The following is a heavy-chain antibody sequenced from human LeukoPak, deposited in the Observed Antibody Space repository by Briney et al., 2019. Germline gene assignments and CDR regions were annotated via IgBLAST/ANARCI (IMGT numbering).Heavy chain of an antibody. D-gene: IGHD2-21*02. Sequence: GGSLRLSCAASGFTFSSYAMSWVRQAPGKGLEWVSAISGSGGSTYYADSVKGRFTISRDNSKNTLYLLMNSLRAEDTAVYYCAKALLYCGVDCSVNVGDYWGQGTLVTVSS. CDR1: GFTFSSYA. CDR3: AKALLYCGVDCSVNVGDY. V-gene: IGHV3-23*01. CDR2: ISGSGGST. J-gene: IGHJ4*02.